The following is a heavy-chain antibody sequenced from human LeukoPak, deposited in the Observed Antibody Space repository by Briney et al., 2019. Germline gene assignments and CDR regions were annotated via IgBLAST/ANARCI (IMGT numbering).Heavy chain of an antibody. Sequence: GGSLRLSCAASGFTFSSYSMNWVRQAPGKGLEWVSSISSSSSYIYYADSVKGRFTISRDNAKNSLYLQMNSLRAEDTAVYYCARDPVVVVPAAINYMDVWGKGTTVTVSS. CDR1: GFTFSSYS. D-gene: IGHD2-2*01. CDR3: ARDPVVVVPAAINYMDV. V-gene: IGHV3-21*01. J-gene: IGHJ6*03. CDR2: ISSSSSYI.